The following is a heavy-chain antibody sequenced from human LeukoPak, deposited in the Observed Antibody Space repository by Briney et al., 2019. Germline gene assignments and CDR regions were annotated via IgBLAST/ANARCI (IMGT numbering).Heavy chain of an antibody. CDR1: GFTFRNYG. V-gene: IGHV3-33*01. Sequence: GGSLRLSCAASGFTFRNYGFHWVRQAPGKGLEWVAVIWNDGSKKNCADSVKGRFTISRDDSKNTLYLQMNSLTAEDTAVYYCARAYYGDGAWGQGTLVTVSS. CDR2: IWNDGSKK. CDR3: ARAYYGDGA. J-gene: IGHJ5*02. D-gene: IGHD4-17*01.